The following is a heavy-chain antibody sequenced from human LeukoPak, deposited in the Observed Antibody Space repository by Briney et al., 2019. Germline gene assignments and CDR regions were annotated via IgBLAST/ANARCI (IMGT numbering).Heavy chain of an antibody. J-gene: IGHJ4*02. D-gene: IGHD3-10*01. CDR1: GFTFSICA. CDR3: AKADGSYKTLIDY. CDR2: ISGSGGST. V-gene: IGHV3-23*01. Sequence: GGSLRLSCAASGFTFSICAMNWVRQAPGKGLEWVSGISGSGGSTYCADSVKGRFTISRDSSKNTVYLQMNSLTAEDTALYYCAKADGSYKTLIDYWGQGTLVTVSS.